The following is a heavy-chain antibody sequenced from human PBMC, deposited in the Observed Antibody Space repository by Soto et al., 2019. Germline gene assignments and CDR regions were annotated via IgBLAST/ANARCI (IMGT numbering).Heavy chain of an antibody. CDR3: TRGPRPSSVGTGAF. J-gene: IGHJ4*02. CDR2: NSDDGSRA. D-gene: IGHD3-10*01. V-gene: IGHV3-74*01. CDR1: GFTFSMFW. Sequence: GGSLRLSCTASGFTFSMFWMHWVRQVPGKGPEWVSRNSDDGSRADYADPVKGRFTISRDNAKNTLYLEMHVLRADDTAVYYCTRGPRPSSVGTGAFWGQGTPVTVSS.